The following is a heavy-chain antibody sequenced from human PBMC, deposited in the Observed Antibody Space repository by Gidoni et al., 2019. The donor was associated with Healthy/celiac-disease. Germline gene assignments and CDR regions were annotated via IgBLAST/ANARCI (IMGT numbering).Heavy chain of an antibody. Sequence: EVQLVESGGGLVQPVGSLVLSCAASGFTLSSYEMNWVRQAPGKGLEWVSYSSSSGSTIYYADSVKGRFTISRDNAKNSLYLQMNSLRAEDTAVYYCARGSIAVAAPAFDYWGQGTLVTVSS. D-gene: IGHD6-19*01. CDR1: GFTLSSYE. CDR3: ARGSIAVAAPAFDY. V-gene: IGHV3-48*03. J-gene: IGHJ4*02. CDR2: SSSSGSTI.